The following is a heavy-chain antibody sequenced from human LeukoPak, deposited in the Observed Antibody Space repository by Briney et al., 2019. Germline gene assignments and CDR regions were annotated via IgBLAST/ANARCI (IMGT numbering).Heavy chain of an antibody. Sequence: GGSLRLSCAASGFTFSSYGMHWVRQAPGKGLEWVSAISGSGGSTYYADSVKGRFTISRDNSKNTLYLQMNSLRAEDTAVYCCANLGYCSSTSCPPFDAFDIWGQGTMVTVSS. CDR1: GFTFSSYG. CDR2: ISGSGGST. V-gene: IGHV3-23*01. D-gene: IGHD2-2*01. CDR3: ANLGYCSSTSCPPFDAFDI. J-gene: IGHJ3*02.